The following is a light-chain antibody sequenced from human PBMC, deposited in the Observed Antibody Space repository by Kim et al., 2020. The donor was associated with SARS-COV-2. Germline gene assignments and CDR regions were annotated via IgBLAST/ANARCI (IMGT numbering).Light chain of an antibody. Sequence: DIQMTQSPSSLSASVGDRVTITCRASQTISSYLNWYQQKPGKAPKLLIYAASSVQSGVPSRFSGSGSGTDFTLTISSLQPEDFATYYCQQSYNAPRTFGQGTKLEI. J-gene: IGKJ2*01. V-gene: IGKV1-39*01. CDR3: QQSYNAPRT. CDR2: AAS. CDR1: QTISSY.